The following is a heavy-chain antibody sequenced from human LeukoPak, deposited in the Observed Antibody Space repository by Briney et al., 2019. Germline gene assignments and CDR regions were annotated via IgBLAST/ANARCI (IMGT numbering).Heavy chain of an antibody. V-gene: IGHV3-53*01. D-gene: IGHD3-10*01. Sequence: GGSLRLSCAASGFTVSSSYMSWVRQVPGKGLEWVSGITDSGKPCYADSVKGRFTISRDNSKSTLYLQINSLRAEDTAVYYCASRNYYLDHWGQGALVTVSS. CDR3: ASRNYYLDH. J-gene: IGHJ4*02. CDR2: ITDSGKP. CDR1: GFTVSSSY.